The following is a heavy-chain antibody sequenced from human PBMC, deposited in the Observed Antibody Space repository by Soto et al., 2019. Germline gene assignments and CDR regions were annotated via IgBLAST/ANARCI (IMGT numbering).Heavy chain of an antibody. CDR1: GGSFSGYY. Sequence: PSETLSLTCAVYGGSFSGYYWSWIRQPPGKGLEWIGEINHSGSTNYNPSLKSRVTISVDTSKNQFSLKLSSVTAADTAVYYCARGSPTPSHCTNGVCFKGGRRWFDPWGQGTLVTVSS. V-gene: IGHV4-34*01. CDR2: INHSGST. D-gene: IGHD2-8*01. J-gene: IGHJ5*02. CDR3: ARGSPTPSHCTNGVCFKGGRRWFDP.